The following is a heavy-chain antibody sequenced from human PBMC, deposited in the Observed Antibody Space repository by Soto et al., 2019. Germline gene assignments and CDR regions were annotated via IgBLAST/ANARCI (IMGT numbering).Heavy chain of an antibody. D-gene: IGHD3-9*01. CDR3: AREGIYDILTGLFDS. Sequence: EVQLVESGGGVVRPGGSLRLSCAASGFTFDDYGMTWVRQAPGKGLEWVSSINWNGDTTAYADSVKGRFTISRDNAKNSLYLQINSLRAEDTALYYCAREGIYDILTGLFDSWGQGTLVTVAS. V-gene: IGHV3-20*04. CDR1: GFTFDDYG. J-gene: IGHJ4*02. CDR2: INWNGDTT.